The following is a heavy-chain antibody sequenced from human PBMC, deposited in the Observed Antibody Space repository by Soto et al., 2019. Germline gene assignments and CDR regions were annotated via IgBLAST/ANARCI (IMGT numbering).Heavy chain of an antibody. CDR3: AREAYCTSSSCYTRYGMDV. J-gene: IGHJ6*02. CDR1: GLTVSSNY. Sequence: GGSLRLSCAASGLTVSSNYMSWARQAPGKGLEWVSVIYSGGSIYYADSVKGRFTISRDNSKNTLYLQMNSLRAEDTGVYYCAREAYCTSSSCYTRYGMDVWGQGTTVTVSS. CDR2: IYSGGSI. V-gene: IGHV3-53*01. D-gene: IGHD2-2*02.